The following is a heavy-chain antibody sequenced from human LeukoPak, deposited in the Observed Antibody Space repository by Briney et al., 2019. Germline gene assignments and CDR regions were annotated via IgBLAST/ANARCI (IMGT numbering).Heavy chain of an antibody. Sequence: PSETLSLTCAVHGGSFSGYYWSWIRQPPGKGLEWIGEINHSGSTNYNPSLKSRVTISVDTSKNQFSLKLSSVTAADTAVYYCARSRDGYNSGWFPFDYWGQGTLVTVSS. CDR1: GGSFSGYY. CDR2: INHSGST. CDR3: ARSRDGYNSGWFPFDY. D-gene: IGHD5-24*01. V-gene: IGHV4-34*01. J-gene: IGHJ4*02.